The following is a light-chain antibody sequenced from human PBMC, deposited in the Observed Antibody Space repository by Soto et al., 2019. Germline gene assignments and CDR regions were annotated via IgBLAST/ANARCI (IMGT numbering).Light chain of an antibody. V-gene: IGLV2-14*01. CDR1: SSDIGDYNF. J-gene: IGLJ1*01. CDR2: EVA. Sequence: QSALTQPASVSGSPGQSITISCTGTSSDIGDYNFVSWYQQHPGKAPKLIIYEVAIRPSGVSHRFSGSKSANTASLTISGLQAEDEADYYCSSYTSTNSLYIFGTGTKVTVL. CDR3: SSYTSTNSLYI.